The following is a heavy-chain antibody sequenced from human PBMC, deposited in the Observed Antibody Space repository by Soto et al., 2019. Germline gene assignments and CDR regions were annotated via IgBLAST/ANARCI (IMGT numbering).Heavy chain of an antibody. D-gene: IGHD3-10*01. CDR3: ARVPLLWFGELEMYFDY. CDR1: GYTFTSYA. CDR2: INAGNGNT. Sequence: QVQLVQSGAEEKKPGASVKVSCKASGYTFTSYAMHWVRQAPGQRLEWMGWINAGNGNTKYSQKFQGRVTITRDTSXSXGYMELSSLRSEDTAVYYCARVPLLWFGELEMYFDYWGQGTLVTVSS. J-gene: IGHJ4*02. V-gene: IGHV1-3*05.